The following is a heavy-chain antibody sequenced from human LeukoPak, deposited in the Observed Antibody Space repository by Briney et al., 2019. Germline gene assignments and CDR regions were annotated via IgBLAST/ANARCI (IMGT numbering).Heavy chain of an antibody. CDR1: GFAFSTNW. Sequence: GGSLRLSCAASGFAFSTNWMHWVRQAPGKGLVWVSHISTDARTITYADFVKGRFTISRDNAKNTLYLQMNSLRAEDMALYYCVRGQATAWGLDYWGQGTLVTVSS. J-gene: IGHJ4*02. CDR3: VRGQATAWGLDY. V-gene: IGHV3-74*01. D-gene: IGHD6-13*01. CDR2: ISTDARTI.